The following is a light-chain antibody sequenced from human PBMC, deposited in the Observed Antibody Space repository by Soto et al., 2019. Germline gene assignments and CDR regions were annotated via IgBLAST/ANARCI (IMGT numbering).Light chain of an antibody. Sequence: EIVLTQSPSMLSLSPGERASLSCGASQSISSSCLAWYQQKPGQAPRLLIYGASSRATGIPDRFSGTGSETDFTLTISRLEPEDFAVYYCQQYDNSPITFGPGTRLEIK. CDR1: QSISSSC. CDR3: QQYDNSPIT. V-gene: IGKV3-20*01. CDR2: GAS. J-gene: IGKJ5*01.